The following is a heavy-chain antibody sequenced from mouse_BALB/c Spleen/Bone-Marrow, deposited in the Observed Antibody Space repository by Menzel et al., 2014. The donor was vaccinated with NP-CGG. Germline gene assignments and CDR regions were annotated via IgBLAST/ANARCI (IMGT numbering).Heavy chain of an antibody. Sequence: QVQLKHSGAELMKPGASVKISCKATGYIFSSYWIEWIKRRPGRGLEWIGEILPGSGRANYNENFKGKATFTADTSSDTAYMQLSSLTSEDSAVYYCARGLYGNYGEWGQGASVTVSS. CDR2: ILPGSGRA. J-gene: IGHJ4*01. D-gene: IGHD2-1*01. CDR1: GYIFSSYW. CDR3: ARGLYGNYGE. V-gene: IGHV1-9*01.